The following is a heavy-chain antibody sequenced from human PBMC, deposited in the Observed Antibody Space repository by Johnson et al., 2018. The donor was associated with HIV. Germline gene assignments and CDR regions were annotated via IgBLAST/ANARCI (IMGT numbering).Heavy chain of an antibody. CDR1: GFTFSSYA. J-gene: IGHJ3*02. Sequence: VQLVESGGGLVQPGGSLRLSCAASGFTFSSYAMSWVRQAPGKGLEWVSYISSSGSTIYYADSVKGRFTISRDNSKNTLYLQMNSLRAEDTALYYCARVTIFGVIKVDAFDIWGQGTMVTVSS. CDR3: ARVTIFGVIKVDAFDI. CDR2: ISSSGSTI. D-gene: IGHD3-3*01. V-gene: IGHV3-23*04.